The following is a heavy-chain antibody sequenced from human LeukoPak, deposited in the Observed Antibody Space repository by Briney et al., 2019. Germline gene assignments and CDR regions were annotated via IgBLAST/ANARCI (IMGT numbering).Heavy chain of an antibody. CDR2: INPSRNT. Sequence: SETLSLTCAVYGGSFSGYYWSWIRQPPGKGLEWIGQINPSRNTNYNPSLKSRVTISVDTSKKQSSLKLSPVTAADTAVYYCARRYDFWSGYPPPLDYWGQGTLVTVSS. CDR1: GGSFSGYY. V-gene: IGHV4-34*01. J-gene: IGHJ4*02. CDR3: ARRYDFWSGYPPPLDY. D-gene: IGHD3-3*01.